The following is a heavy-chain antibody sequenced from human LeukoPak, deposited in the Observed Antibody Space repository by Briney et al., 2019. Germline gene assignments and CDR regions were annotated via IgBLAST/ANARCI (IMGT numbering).Heavy chain of an antibody. CDR3: AKTFNREYSGNDRYY. V-gene: IGHV3-21*01. J-gene: IGHJ4*02. Sequence: PGGSLTLSCAASGFTFSSYSMNWLRQAPGKGLEWVSSISSSSSYIYYAHSVKGRFTISRDNAKNSLYLQMQSLRAEDPAVLYCAKTFNREYSGNDRYYWGQGALVTVSS. CDR1: GFTFSSYS. CDR2: ISSSSSYI. D-gene: IGHD5-12*01.